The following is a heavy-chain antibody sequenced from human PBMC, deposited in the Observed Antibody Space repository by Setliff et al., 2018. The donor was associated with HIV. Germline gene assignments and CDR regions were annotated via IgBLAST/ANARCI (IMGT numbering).Heavy chain of an antibody. CDR3: ARVDTILQFFDY. D-gene: IGHD5-18*01. V-gene: IGHV4-39*01. J-gene: IGHJ4*02. CDR2: IYYSGST. Sequence: NPSETLSLTCTVSGASISSSGYYWGWIRQPPGKGLEWIGTIYYSGSTYYNPALKSRVTISVDPSTEQFSLRLTSVTAADTALYYCARVDTILQFFDYWGQGIAVTVSS. CDR1: GASISSSGYY.